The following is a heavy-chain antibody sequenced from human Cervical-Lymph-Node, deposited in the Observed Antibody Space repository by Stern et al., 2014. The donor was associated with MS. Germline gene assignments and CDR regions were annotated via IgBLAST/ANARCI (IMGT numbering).Heavy chain of an antibody. CDR3: AKSSSPSHYYYYGMDV. D-gene: IGHD6-6*01. CDR2: ISYDGSNK. J-gene: IGHJ6*02. CDR1: GFTFSSYG. Sequence: VQLVESGGGVVQPGRSLRLSCAASGFTFSSYGMHWVRQAPGKGLEGGAVISYDGSNKYYADSVKGRFTISRDNSKNTLYLQMNSLRAEDTAVYYCAKSSSPSHYYYYGMDVWGQGTTVTVSS. V-gene: IGHV3-30*18.